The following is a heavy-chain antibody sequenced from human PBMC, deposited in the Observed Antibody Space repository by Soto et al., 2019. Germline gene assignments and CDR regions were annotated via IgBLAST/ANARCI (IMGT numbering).Heavy chain of an antibody. CDR2: INAGNGNT. Sequence: ASVKVSCKASGYTFTSYAMHWVRRAPGQRLEWIGWINAGNGNTKYSQKYQGRVTITRDTSASTAYMELSSLRSEDTAVYYCARDGDEYSSSTYYFDYWGQGTLVTVSS. CDR1: GYTFTSYA. D-gene: IGHD6-6*01. J-gene: IGHJ4*02. V-gene: IGHV1-3*01. CDR3: ARDGDEYSSSTYYFDY.